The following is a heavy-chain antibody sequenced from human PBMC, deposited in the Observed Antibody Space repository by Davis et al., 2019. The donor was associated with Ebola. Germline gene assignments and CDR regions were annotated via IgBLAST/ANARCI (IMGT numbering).Heavy chain of an antibody. CDR3: AKEHTVNHFDY. D-gene: IGHD4-17*01. J-gene: IGHJ4*02. CDR1: GFTFSTDW. CDR2: INGDGSST. V-gene: IGHV3-74*01. Sequence: GESLKISCAASGFTFSTDWMHWVRQAPGKGLVWVSRINGDGSSTAYADSVKGRFTISRDNSKNTLYLQMNSLRAEDTAVYYCAKEHTVNHFDYWGQGTLVTVSS.